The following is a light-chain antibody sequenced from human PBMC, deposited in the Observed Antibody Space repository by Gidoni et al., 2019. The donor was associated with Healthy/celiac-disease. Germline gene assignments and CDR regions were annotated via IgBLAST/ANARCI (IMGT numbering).Light chain of an antibody. V-gene: IGKV1-39*01. CDR1: QSISSY. CDR3: QQSYSTFRT. J-gene: IGKJ1*01. Sequence: DIQMTQSPSSLSASVGDRVTITCRASQSISSYLNWYQQKPGKAPKLLIYAASSLQSGVPSRFSGSGSGTDFTLTISSLQPEDFATYYCQQSYSTFRTFGQGTNVEIK. CDR2: AAS.